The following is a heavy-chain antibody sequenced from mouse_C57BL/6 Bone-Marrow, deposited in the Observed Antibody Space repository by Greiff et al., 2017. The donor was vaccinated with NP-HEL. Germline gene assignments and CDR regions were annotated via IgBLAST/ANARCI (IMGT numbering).Heavy chain of an antibody. V-gene: IGHV5-17*01. CDR3: ARDYYGSSWDY. J-gene: IGHJ2*01. D-gene: IGHD1-1*01. CDR2: ISSGSSTI. CDR1: GFTFSDSG. Sequence: DVKLVESGGGLVKPGGSLKLSCAASGFTFSDSGMHWVRQAPEKGLEWVAYISSGSSTIYYADTVKGRFTISRDNAKNTLFLQMTSLRSEDTAMYYGARDYYGSSWDYWGQGTTLTVSS.